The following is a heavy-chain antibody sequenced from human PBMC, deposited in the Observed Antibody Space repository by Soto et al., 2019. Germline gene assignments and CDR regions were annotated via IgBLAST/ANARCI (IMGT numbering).Heavy chain of an antibody. J-gene: IGHJ5*02. V-gene: IGHV4-31*03. CDR3: ARTIVVVPAAMGYNCFDP. CDR1: GGSISSGGYY. D-gene: IGHD2-2*01. Sequence: SETLSLTCTVSGGSISSGGYYWSWIRQHPGKGLEWIGYIYYSGSTYYNPSLKSRVTISVDTSKNQFSLKLSSVTAADTAVYYCARTIVVVPAAMGYNCFDPWGQGTLVTVSS. CDR2: IYYSGST.